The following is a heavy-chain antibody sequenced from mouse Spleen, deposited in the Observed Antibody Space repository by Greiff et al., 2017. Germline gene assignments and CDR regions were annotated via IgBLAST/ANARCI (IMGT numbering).Heavy chain of an antibody. V-gene: IGHV3-6*01. D-gene: IGHD2-3*01. CDR2: ISYDGSN. CDR3: AREGYDDPL. CDR1: GYSITSGYY. J-gene: IGHJ2*01. Sequence: EVKLQESGPGLVKPSQSLSLTCSVTGYSITSGYYWNWIRQFPGNKLEWMGYISYDGSNNYNPSLKNRISITRDTSKNQFFLKLNSVTTEDTATYYCAREGYDDPLWGQGTTLTVSS.